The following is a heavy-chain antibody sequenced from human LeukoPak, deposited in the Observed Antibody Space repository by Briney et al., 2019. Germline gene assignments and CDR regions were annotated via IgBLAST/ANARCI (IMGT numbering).Heavy chain of an antibody. CDR3: TRDWRNMAFDY. D-gene: IGHD2/OR15-2a*01. Sequence: PGGSLRLSCTASGFPLSNFWMHWVRQVPGKGLLWVSRIISDGTTTSYADSVKGRFTISRDNAKNTLYLQMNSLRAEDTAVYYCTRDWRNMAFDYWGQGTLVTVSS. CDR2: IISDGTTT. V-gene: IGHV3-74*01. CDR1: GFPLSNFW. J-gene: IGHJ4*02.